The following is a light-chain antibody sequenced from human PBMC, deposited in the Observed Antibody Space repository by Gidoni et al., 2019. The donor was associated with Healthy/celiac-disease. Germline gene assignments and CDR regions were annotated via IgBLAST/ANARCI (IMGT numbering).Light chain of an antibody. V-gene: IGLV1-47*01. J-gene: IGLJ3*02. CDR2: RNN. CDR1: SPNIGSNY. CDR3: AAWDDSLSGSWV. Sequence: QSVLTQPPSASGTPGQRVTISCSGSSPNIGSNYVYWYQQLPGTAPKLLIYRNNQRPSGVPDRFSGSKSGTSASLAISGLRSEDEADDDCAAWDDSLSGSWVFGGGTKLTVL.